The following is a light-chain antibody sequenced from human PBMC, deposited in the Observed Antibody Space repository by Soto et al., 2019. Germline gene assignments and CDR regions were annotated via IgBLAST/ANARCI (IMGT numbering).Light chain of an antibody. CDR2: GVN. V-gene: IGLV2-14*01. J-gene: IGLJ2*01. CDR3: ASYTGTTTLVV. Sequence: QSALTQHASVSGSPGQSITISCTGTSSDIGRYNYVSWYQQHPGKAPRLVISGVNKRPSGISNRFSGSKSGNTASLTISGLQADDEAIYYCASYTGTTTLVVFGGGTKLTVL. CDR1: SSDIGRYNY.